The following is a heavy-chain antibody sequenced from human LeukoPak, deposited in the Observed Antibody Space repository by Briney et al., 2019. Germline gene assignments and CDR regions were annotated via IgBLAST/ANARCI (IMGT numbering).Heavy chain of an antibody. V-gene: IGHV1-69*04. CDR3: AKEEVYDSSGYYLDY. Sequence: SVKVSCKASGGTFSSYATSWVRQAPGLGLEWMGRIIPILGIANYAQKFQGRVTITADKSTSTAYMELSSLRSEDTAVYYCAKEEVYDSSGYYLDYWGQRTLVTVSS. J-gene: IGHJ4*02. D-gene: IGHD3-22*01. CDR2: IIPILGIA. CDR1: GGTFSSYA.